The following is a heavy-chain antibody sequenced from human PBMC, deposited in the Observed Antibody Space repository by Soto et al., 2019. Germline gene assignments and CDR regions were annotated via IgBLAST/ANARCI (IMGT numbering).Heavy chain of an antibody. V-gene: IGHV1-69*01. D-gene: IGHD2-21*01. CDR1: GGTFSSYG. J-gene: IGHJ6*02. CDR3: ARDIPVVGEGEDV. Sequence: QVQLVQSGAEVKKPGSSVKVSCKASGGTFSSYGISWVRQAPGRGLEWMGGILPIFGRTNYAQKFQGRATITADESTSTAYMELSSLRSEDTAVYYCARDIPVVGEGEDVWGQGTTVTVSS. CDR2: ILPIFGRT.